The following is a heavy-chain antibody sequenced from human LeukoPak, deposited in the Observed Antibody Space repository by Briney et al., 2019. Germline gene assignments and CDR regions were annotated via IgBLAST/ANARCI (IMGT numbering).Heavy chain of an antibody. CDR3: TGGADY. V-gene: IGHV3-74*01. CDR2: INNDGSST. J-gene: IGHJ4*02. CDR1: GITFSSYW. Sequence: GRSLRLSCAASGITFSSYWMHWVRQAPGKGLVWVSRINNDGSSTSYADSVKGRFTISRDNAKNTLFLQMNSLRAEDTAVYYCTGGADYWGQGTLVTVSS.